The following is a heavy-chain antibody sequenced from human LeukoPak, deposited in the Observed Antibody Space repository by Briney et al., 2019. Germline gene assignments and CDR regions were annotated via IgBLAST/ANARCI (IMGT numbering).Heavy chain of an antibody. Sequence: PSETPSLTCTVSGGSISSYYWSWIRQPAGKGLEWIGRIYTSGSTNYNPSLKSRVTMSVDTSKNQFSLKLSSVTAADTAVYYCARVGVSSGWFNNWFDPWGQGTLVTVSS. CDR2: IYTSGST. J-gene: IGHJ5*02. CDR3: ARVGVSSGWFNNWFDP. D-gene: IGHD6-19*01. V-gene: IGHV4-4*07. CDR1: GGSISSYY.